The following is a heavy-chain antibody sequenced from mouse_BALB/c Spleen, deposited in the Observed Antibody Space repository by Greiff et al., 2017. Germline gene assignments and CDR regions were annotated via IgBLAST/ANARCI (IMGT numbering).Heavy chain of an antibody. J-gene: IGHJ4*01. CDR2: ISNGGGST. CDR3: AGQCDCGEYGMDY. CDR1: GFTFSSYT. D-gene: IGHD2-4*01. Sequence: EVQLQESGGGLVQPGGSLKLSCAASGFTFSSYTMPWVRQTPEKRLEWVGYISNGGGSTYYPDTVKGRFTITGDNAKNTLYLQVSSLTSEDTAMYYCAGQCDCGEYGMDYWGQGTSVTVSA. V-gene: IGHV5-12-2*01.